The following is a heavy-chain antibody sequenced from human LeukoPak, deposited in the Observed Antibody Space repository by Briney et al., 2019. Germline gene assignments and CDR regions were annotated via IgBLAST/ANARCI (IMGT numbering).Heavy chain of an antibody. J-gene: IGHJ4*02. V-gene: IGHV1-18*01. CDR1: GYTFTSYG. Sequence: GASVKVSCKASGYTFTSYGISWVRRAPGQGLEWMGWISAYNGNTNYAQKLQGRVTMTTDTSTSTAYMELRSLRSDDTAVYYCARGRGRGYSYGNNYFDYWGQGTLVTVSS. CDR2: ISAYNGNT. CDR3: ARGRGRGYSYGNNYFDY. D-gene: IGHD5-18*01.